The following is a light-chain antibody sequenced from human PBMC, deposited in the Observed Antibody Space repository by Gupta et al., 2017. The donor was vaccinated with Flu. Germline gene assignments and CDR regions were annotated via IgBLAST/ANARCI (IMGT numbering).Light chain of an antibody. Sequence: DIEMTQAPSCLSASVGDRVTMSCRASQSISSYLNWYQQKPGKAPKLLIYAASSLQSGVPSRFSGSGSGTDFTLTISSLQPEDFATYYCQQSYSTPWTFGQGTKVEIK. CDR1: QSISSY. J-gene: IGKJ1*01. V-gene: IGKV1-39*01. CDR2: AAS. CDR3: QQSYSTPWT.